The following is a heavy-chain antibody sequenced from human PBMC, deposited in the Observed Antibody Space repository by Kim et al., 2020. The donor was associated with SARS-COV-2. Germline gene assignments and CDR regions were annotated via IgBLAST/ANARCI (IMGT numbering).Heavy chain of an antibody. D-gene: IGHD6-13*01. Sequence: GGSLRLSCAASGFTFSNYAMSWVRQAPGKGLEWVSTISASGGTTYYADSVKGRFTISRDNSKNTLYLQMNSLRAEDTAVYYCAKTPYSSGWYYFDCWGQGTLVTVSS. J-gene: IGHJ4*02. CDR2: ISASGGTT. V-gene: IGHV3-23*01. CDR3: AKTPYSSGWYYFDC. CDR1: GFTFSNYA.